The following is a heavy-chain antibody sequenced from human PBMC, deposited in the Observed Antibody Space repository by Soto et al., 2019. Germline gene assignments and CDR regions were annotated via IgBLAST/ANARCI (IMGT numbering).Heavy chain of an antibody. V-gene: IGHV3-23*01. J-gene: IGHJ6*02. CDR3: AKDVKGSGSLPSYYYGMDV. CDR1: GFTFSRYA. Sequence: VQLLESGGGLVQPGGSLRISCAASGFTFSRYAMSWVRQAPGKGLEWVSAISSTGGSTYYGDSLKGRFTISRDNSKNTLYLQMHSLRAEDTALYYCAKDVKGSGSLPSYYYGMDVWGQGTTFTVS. CDR2: ISSTGGST. D-gene: IGHD3-10*01.